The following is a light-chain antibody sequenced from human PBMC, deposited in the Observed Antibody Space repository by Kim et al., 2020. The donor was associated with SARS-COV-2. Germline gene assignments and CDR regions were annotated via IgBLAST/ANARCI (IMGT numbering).Light chain of an antibody. CDR1: QSIDIW. CDR3: QQYRSHWT. J-gene: IGKJ1*01. CDR2: QAS. Sequence: SEAVGDRVPIPCRASQSIDIWLAWYQQKPGKAPKLLIYQASSLESEVPSRFSGSGSGTEFTLTISSLQPDDFATYYCQQYRSHWTFGQGTKVDIK. V-gene: IGKV1-5*03.